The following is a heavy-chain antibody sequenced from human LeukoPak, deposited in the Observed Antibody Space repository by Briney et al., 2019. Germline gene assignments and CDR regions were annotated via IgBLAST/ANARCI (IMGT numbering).Heavy chain of an antibody. D-gene: IGHD6-19*01. CDR3: ARDIAHHRPGIAVAGYDY. V-gene: IGHV3-48*01. CDR2: ISSSSSTI. J-gene: IGHJ4*02. Sequence: GGSLRLSCAASGFTSSSYSMNWVRQAPGKGLEWVSYISSSSSTIYYADSVKGRFTISRDNAKNSPYLQMNSLRAEDTAVYYCARDIAHHRPGIAVAGYDYWGQGTLVTVSS. CDR1: GFTSSSYS.